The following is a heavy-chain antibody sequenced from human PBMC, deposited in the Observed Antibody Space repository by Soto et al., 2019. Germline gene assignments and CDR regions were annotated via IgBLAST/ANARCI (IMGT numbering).Heavy chain of an antibody. J-gene: IGHJ5*02. CDR3: ARGRGYSYGLDP. Sequence: SETLSLTCTVSGSSIRSSTFYWGWIRQPPGKGLESIANIYYDGGTYYNPSLKSRVTISVDTSKNQFSLSLSSVTAADTAVYYCARGRGYSYGLDPWGQGTLVTVSS. V-gene: IGHV4-39*01. CDR2: IYYDGGT. CDR1: GSSIRSSTFY. D-gene: IGHD5-18*01.